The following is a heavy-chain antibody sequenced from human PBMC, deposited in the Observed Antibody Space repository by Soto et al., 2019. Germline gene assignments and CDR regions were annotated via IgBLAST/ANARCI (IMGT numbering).Heavy chain of an antibody. CDR3: TSKAVADPPADKLQKIAI. V-gene: IGHV3-73*01. J-gene: IGHJ3*02. D-gene: IGHD6-19*01. CDR2: IRSKANSYAT. Sequence: GGSLRLSCAASGFTFSGSAMHWVRQASGKGLEWVGRIRSKANSYATAYAASVKGRFTISRDDSKNTAYLQMNSLKTEDTAVYYCTSKAVADPPADKLQKIAIWGQGTMVTVSS. CDR1: GFTFSGSA.